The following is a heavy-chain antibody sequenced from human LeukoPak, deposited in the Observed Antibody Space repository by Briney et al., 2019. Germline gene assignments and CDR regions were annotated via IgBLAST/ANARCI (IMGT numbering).Heavy chain of an antibody. Sequence: GASVKLSCKPSGYTFTSYDINWVRQATGQGLEWMGWMNPNSGNTGYAQKFQGRVTMTRNTSISTAYMELSSLRSEDAAVYYCARGRCSSTSCYIDYYYYMDVWGKGTTVTVSS. CDR3: ARGRCSSTSCYIDYYYYMDV. CDR1: GYTFTSYD. CDR2: MNPNSGNT. V-gene: IGHV1-8*01. J-gene: IGHJ6*03. D-gene: IGHD2-2*02.